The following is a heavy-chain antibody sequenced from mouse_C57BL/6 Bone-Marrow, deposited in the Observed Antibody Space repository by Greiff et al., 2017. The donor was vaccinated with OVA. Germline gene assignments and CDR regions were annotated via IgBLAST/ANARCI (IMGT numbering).Heavy chain of an antibody. D-gene: IGHD4-1*01. CDR1: GYTFTSYG. J-gene: IGHJ3*01. V-gene: IGHV1-81*01. CDR2: IYPRSGNT. CDR3: ARSADLGAWFAY. Sequence: VQLQQSGAELARPGASVKLSCKASGYTFTSYGISWVKQRTGQGLEWIGEIYPRSGNTYYNEKFKGKATLTADKSSSTAYMELRSLTSEDSAVYFCARSADLGAWFAYWGQGTLVTVSA.